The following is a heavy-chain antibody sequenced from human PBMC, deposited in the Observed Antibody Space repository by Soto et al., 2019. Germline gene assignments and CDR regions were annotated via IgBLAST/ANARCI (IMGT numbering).Heavy chain of an antibody. CDR2: IYHSGST. CDR3: AGDIWSGSYRFDY. J-gene: IGHJ4*02. Sequence: SETLSLTCAVSGGSIISGGYSWSLIRQPPGKGLEWIGYIYHSGSTYYNPSLKSRVTISVDRSKNQFSLKLSSVTATDTAVYYCAGDIWSGSYRFDYWGQGTLVTVSS. V-gene: IGHV4-30-2*01. CDR1: GGSIISGGYS. D-gene: IGHD1-26*01.